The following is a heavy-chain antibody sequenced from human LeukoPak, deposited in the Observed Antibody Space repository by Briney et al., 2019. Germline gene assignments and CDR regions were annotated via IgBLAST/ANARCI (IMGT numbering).Heavy chain of an antibody. J-gene: IGHJ3*02. V-gene: IGHV4-59*01. Sequence: SETLSLTCTVSGGSISSYYWSWIRQPPGKGLEWIGYIYYTGSTNYNPSPESRVTISVDRSKNQFSLKLSSVTAADTAVYYCARDRRTSSTPYDAFDIWGQGTLVTVSS. D-gene: IGHD6-13*01. CDR1: GGSISSYY. CDR3: ARDRRTSSTPYDAFDI. CDR2: IYYTGST.